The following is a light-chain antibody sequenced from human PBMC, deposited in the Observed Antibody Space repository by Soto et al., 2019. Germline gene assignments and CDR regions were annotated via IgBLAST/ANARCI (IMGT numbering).Light chain of an antibody. CDR3: QQYNNWPRAT. Sequence: EIVLTQSPGTLSVSPGERAALSCKASQTVTSNYLAWYQQRPGQAPRLLMFRTSSRATGFPARFSGSGSGTEFNLTISSLQSEDFGVYYCQQYNNWPRATFGGGTKVEIK. CDR2: RTS. J-gene: IGKJ4*01. CDR1: QTVTSNY. V-gene: IGKV3-15*01.